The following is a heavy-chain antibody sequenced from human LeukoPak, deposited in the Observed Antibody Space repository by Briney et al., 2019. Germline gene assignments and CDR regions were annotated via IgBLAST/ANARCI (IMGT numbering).Heavy chain of an antibody. CDR2: IYYSGST. V-gene: IGHV4-39*01. J-gene: IGHJ6*02. CDR3: AKVSGGGLYYDGMDV. D-gene: IGHD1-14*01. Sequence: SETLSLTCTVSGGSISSSSYYWGWIRQPPGKGLEWIGSIYYSGSTYYNPSLKSRVTISVDTSKNQFSLKLSSVTAADTAVYYCAKVSGGGLYYDGMDVWGQGTTVTVSS. CDR1: GGSISSSSYY.